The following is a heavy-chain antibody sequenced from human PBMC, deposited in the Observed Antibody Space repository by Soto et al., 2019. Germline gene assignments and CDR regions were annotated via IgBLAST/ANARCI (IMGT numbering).Heavy chain of an antibody. V-gene: IGHV4-39*01. D-gene: IGHD2-2*01. CDR3: LIETSGDIVVVPPGV. CDR2: IYYSGST. Sequence: SETLSLTCTVSGGSISSSSYYWGWIRQPPGKGLEWIGSIYYSGSTYYNPSLKSRVTISVDTSKNQFSLKLSSVTAADTAVYYCLIETSGDIVVVPPGVWGQGTTVTVSS. J-gene: IGHJ6*02. CDR1: GGSISSSSYY.